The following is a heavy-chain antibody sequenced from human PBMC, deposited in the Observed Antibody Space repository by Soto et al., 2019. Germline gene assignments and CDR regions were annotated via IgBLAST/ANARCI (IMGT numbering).Heavy chain of an antibody. J-gene: IGHJ4*02. CDR1: GGPISSGGYY. Sequence: QVQLQEPGPGLVKPSQTLSFTCTVFGGPISSGGYYWSWIRQHPGKGLEWIGYIYDNDSTYYNPSLKSRVTMSVDMSRNQFSLKPSSVTAADTAVYYCARHHMAATDMYFDYWGQGTLVTVSS. CDR2: IYDNDST. V-gene: IGHV4-31*03. D-gene: IGHD6-19*01. CDR3: ARHHMAATDMYFDY.